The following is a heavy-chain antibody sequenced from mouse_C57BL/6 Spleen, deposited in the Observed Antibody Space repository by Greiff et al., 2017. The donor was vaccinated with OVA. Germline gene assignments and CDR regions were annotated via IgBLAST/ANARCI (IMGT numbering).Heavy chain of an antibody. CDR2: ISNLAYSI. D-gene: IGHD1-1*01. V-gene: IGHV5-15*01. CDR3: ARHGYGSSFAY. Sequence: EVKLMESGGGLVQPGGSLKLSCAASGFTFSDYGMAWVRQAPRKGPEWVAFISNLAYSIYYADTVTGRFTISRENAKNTLYLEMSSLRSEDTAMYYCARHGYGSSFAYWGQGTLVTVSA. CDR1: GFTFSDYG. J-gene: IGHJ3*01.